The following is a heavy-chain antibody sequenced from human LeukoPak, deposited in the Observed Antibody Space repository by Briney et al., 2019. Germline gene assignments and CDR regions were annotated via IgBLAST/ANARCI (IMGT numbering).Heavy chain of an antibody. CDR3: ARLASRLRGWFDP. J-gene: IGHJ5*02. CDR1: GGSISSSSYY. V-gene: IGHV4-39*07. Sequence: SETLSLTCTVSGGSISSSSYYWGWIRQPPGKGLEWIGSIYYSGSTYYNPSLKSRVTISVDTSKNQFSLKLSSVTAADTAVYYCARLASRLRGWFDPWGQGTLVTVSS. CDR2: IYYSGST.